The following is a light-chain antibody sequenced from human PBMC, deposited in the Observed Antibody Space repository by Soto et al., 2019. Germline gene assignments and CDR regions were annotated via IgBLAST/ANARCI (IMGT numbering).Light chain of an antibody. CDR3: SLYARTHRVV. Sequence: QSALTQPPSASGSPGQSVAISCTGTSSDIGAYKFVSWYQQHPGKAPKLIIYEVSIRPSGVPDRFSGSKSGNTASLTVSGLLAEDEADYYCSLYARTHRVVFGGGTKLTVL. V-gene: IGLV2-8*01. CDR1: SSDIGAYKF. CDR2: EVS. J-gene: IGLJ2*01.